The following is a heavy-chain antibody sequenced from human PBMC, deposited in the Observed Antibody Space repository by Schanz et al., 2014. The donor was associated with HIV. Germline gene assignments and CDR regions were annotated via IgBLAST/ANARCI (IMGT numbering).Heavy chain of an antibody. CDR3: AASMYNGSYGTHYYFDL. D-gene: IGHD1-26*01. V-gene: IGHV1-69*01. J-gene: IGHJ2*01. CDR1: GGTFTNYA. Sequence: QVQLVQSGDEVKKPGSSVMVSCKTSGGTFTNYAISWVRQAPGQGLQWMGGIIPFFGTANYAQTLQGRLTITADESTGTAYMDLTSLRYEDTALYYCAASMYNGSYGTHYYFDLWGRGTLVTVSS. CDR2: IIPFFGTA.